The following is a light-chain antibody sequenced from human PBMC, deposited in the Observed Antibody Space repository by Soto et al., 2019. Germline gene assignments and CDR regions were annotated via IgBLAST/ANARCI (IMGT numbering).Light chain of an antibody. J-gene: IGKJ5*01. Sequence: AIQVTQSPSSLSASVGDRVTITCRASQDIRGALAWYQQKPGKAPNLLIYDVSTLESGVPSRFSGSGSGKEFPLTISTLHPKVFGIFPCKHFISSPIPSAHGTRREIK. CDR1: QDIRGA. V-gene: IGKV1-13*02. CDR3: KHFISSPIP. CDR2: DVS.